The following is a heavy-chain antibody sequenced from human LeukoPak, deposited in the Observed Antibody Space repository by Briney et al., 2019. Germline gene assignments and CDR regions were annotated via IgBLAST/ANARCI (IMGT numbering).Heavy chain of an antibody. CDR3: AKALSGSGNYGDFHY. D-gene: IGHD3-10*01. J-gene: IGHJ4*02. V-gene: IGHV3-23*01. Sequence: GGSLRLSCAASGFTFSSYAMSWVRQAPGKGLEWVSAISGSDDNTYYADSVKGRFTMSRDNSKNTLYLQMNGLRAEDTAVYYCAKALSGSGNYGDFHYWGQGTLVTVSS. CDR1: GFTFSSYA. CDR2: ISGSDDNT.